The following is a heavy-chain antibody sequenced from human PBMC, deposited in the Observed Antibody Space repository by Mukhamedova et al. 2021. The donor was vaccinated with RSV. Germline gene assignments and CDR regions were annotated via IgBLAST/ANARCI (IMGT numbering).Heavy chain of an antibody. CDR2: IYPGDSDT. D-gene: IGHD6-19*01. J-gene: IGHJ4*02. V-gene: IGHV5-51*01. Sequence: EYMGIIYPGDSDTRYSPSFQGQVTLSVDRSISTAYLQWSSLKASDTAMYYCARRIAVAGTFDSWGQGTLVTVSS. CDR3: ARRIAVAGTFDS.